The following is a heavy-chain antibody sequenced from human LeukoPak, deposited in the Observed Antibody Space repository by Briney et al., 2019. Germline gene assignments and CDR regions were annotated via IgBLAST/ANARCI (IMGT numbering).Heavy chain of an antibody. Sequence: ASVKVSCKASGSTFSTYAINWVRQAPGQGLEWMGIINPSSGGTSYAQKFQGRVTMTRATSTSTVYMELSSLRPEDTAVYYCARDPSYCGGDCYAFDIWGQGTMVTVSS. J-gene: IGHJ3*02. D-gene: IGHD2-21*02. V-gene: IGHV1-46*01. CDR1: GSTFSTYA. CDR3: ARDPSYCGGDCYAFDI. CDR2: INPSSGGT.